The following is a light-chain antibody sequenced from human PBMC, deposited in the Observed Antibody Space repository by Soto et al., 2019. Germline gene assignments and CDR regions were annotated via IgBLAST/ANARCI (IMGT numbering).Light chain of an antibody. Sequence: QSALTQPPSASGSPGQSVTISCTGTSSDIGAYNYVSWFQQHPGEAPKLIISEVNKRPSGVPDRFSGSKSGNTASLTVSGLQAEDEADYYCTSYGGRDNLMFGGGTKLTVI. V-gene: IGLV2-8*01. CDR1: SSDIGAYNY. CDR3: TSYGGRDNLM. J-gene: IGLJ3*02. CDR2: EVN.